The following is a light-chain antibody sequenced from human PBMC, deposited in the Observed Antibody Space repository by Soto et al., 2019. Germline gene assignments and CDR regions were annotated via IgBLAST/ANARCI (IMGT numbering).Light chain of an antibody. Sequence: QSVLTQSSSASASPGSSVKLTCTLSSGHSSNVIAWHQQQPGKAPRHLMRLEGSGNYNKGSGVPDRFSGSSSGADRYLTISNLQSEDEADYYCETWDINTRVFGGGTKVTVL. CDR1: SGHSSNV. CDR2: LEGSGNY. CDR3: ETWDINTRV. J-gene: IGLJ2*01. V-gene: IGLV4-60*03.